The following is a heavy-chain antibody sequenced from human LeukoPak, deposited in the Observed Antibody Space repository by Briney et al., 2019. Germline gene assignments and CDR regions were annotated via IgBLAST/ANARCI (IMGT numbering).Heavy chain of an antibody. D-gene: IGHD1-26*01. CDR3: ARNYSGSYHIDY. CDR1: GFTFSSYA. Sequence: PGGSLRLSCAASGFTFSSYAMSWVRQASGNGLEWVSAISGSGGIPYYADSVKGRFTISRDNSKNTLYLQMNSLRAEDTAVYYCARNYSGSYHIDYWGQGTLVTVSS. CDR2: ISGSGGIP. V-gene: IGHV3-23*01. J-gene: IGHJ4*02.